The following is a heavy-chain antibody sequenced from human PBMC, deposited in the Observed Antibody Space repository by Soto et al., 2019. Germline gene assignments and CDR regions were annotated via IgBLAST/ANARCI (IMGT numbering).Heavy chain of an antibody. CDR3: ATRSDRGHTLYNWPDT. J-gene: IGHJ5*02. Sequence: SETLSLTCTVFGGSISSYYWSRIRQPPGKGLEWIGYIYYSGSTDYNPSLKSRVTISVDTSKNQFSLKLSSVTAADTAVYYCATRSDRGHTLYNWPDTWGQGTLVTGSS. CDR2: IYYSGST. V-gene: IGHV4-59*01. CDR1: GGSISSYY. D-gene: IGHD3-16*02.